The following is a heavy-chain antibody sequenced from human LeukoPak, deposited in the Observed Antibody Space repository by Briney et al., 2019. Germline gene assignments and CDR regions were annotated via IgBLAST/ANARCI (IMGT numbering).Heavy chain of an antibody. D-gene: IGHD2-15*01. CDR2: ISSASGSI. V-gene: IGHV3-48*04. Sequence: GGSLRLSCAASGFTFSSYSMNWVRQAPGKGLEWVSYISSASGSIYYADSVKGRFTISRDNAKNSLFLQMNSLRAEDTAVYYCAVLIMVAATGNWFDPWGQGTLVTVSS. J-gene: IGHJ5*02. CDR1: GFTFSSYS. CDR3: AVLIMVAATGNWFDP.